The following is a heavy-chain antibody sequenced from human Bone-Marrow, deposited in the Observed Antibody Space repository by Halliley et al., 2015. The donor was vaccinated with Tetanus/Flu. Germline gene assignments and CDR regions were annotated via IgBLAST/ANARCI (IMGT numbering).Heavy chain of an antibody. CDR3: ARLKVVTGYSYGMDV. Sequence: SITISGHYTSYGDSVKGRFTISGDDAKNSLYLQMDRLRAEDTAVYYCARLKVVTGYSYGMDVWGQGTTVTVSS. D-gene: IGHD3-22*01. V-gene: IGHV3-21*01. J-gene: IGHJ6*02. CDR2: ITISGHYT.